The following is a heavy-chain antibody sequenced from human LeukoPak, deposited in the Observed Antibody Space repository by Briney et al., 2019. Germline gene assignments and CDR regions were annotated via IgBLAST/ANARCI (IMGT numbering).Heavy chain of an antibody. J-gene: IGHJ4*02. CDR2: IIPILGIA. D-gene: IGHD3-22*01. CDR1: GYTFTDSY. CDR3: ARSTDSLANYFDY. Sequence: SVKVSCKASGYTFTDSYIHWVRQAPGQGLEWMGRIIPILGIANYAQKFQGRVTITADKSTSTAYMELSSLRSEDTAVYYCARSTDSLANYFDYWGQGTLVTVSS. V-gene: IGHV1-69*02.